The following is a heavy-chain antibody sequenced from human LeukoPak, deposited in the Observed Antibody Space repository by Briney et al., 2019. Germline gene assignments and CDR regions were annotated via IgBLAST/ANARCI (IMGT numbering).Heavy chain of an antibody. CDR1: GFTFSSYW. D-gene: IGHD5-18*01. CDR2: IKQDGSEK. Sequence: PGGSLRLSCAASGFTFSSYWMSWVRQAPGKGLEWVANIKQDGSEKYYVDSVKGRFTISRDNAKNSLYLQMNSLRAEDTAVYYCAREGVQLWSRPFDYWGQGTLVTVSS. J-gene: IGHJ4*02. V-gene: IGHV3-7*03. CDR3: AREGVQLWSRPFDY.